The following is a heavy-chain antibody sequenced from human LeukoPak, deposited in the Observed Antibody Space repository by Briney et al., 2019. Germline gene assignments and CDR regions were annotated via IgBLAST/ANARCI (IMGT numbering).Heavy chain of an antibody. J-gene: IGHJ4*02. D-gene: IGHD3-3*01. CDR1: GFTFTNYA. CDR3: AKPIYRSGTGGFRY. V-gene: IGHV4-34*08. CDR2: INEGGSA. Sequence: GSLRLSCATSGFTFTNYAMHWVRQSPGKGLEWIGEINEGGSANFNPSLKSRLAMSIDTSKNQFSLNLTFLTAADTAIYYCAKPIYRSGTGGFRYWGQGSLVTVSS.